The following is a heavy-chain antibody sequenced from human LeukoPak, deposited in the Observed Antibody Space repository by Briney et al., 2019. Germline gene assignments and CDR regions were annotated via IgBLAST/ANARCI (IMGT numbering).Heavy chain of an antibody. V-gene: IGHV1-18*01. Sequence: ASVTVSCTASGYTFTSYGISWVRQAPGQGLEWIGWISAYNANTNYAQKLQGRVSMTTDTSTSTAYMELRSLRSDDTAVYYCARGDYYYESSDPFDPWGQGTLVTVSS. CDR1: GYTFTSYG. D-gene: IGHD3-22*01. CDR2: ISAYNANT. CDR3: ARGDYYYESSDPFDP. J-gene: IGHJ5*02.